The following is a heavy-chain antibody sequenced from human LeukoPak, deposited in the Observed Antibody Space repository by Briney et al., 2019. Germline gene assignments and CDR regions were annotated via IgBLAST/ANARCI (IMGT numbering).Heavy chain of an antibody. J-gene: IGHJ4*02. CDR1: GFTFSSYA. Sequence: GGSLRLSCAASGFTFSSYAMSWVRQAPGKGLEWVSAISGSGGSTYYADSVKGRFTISRDNSKNTLYLQMNSLRAEDTAVYYCARHPPYTSGWPLDYWGQGTLVTVSS. CDR3: ARHPPYTSGWPLDY. D-gene: IGHD6-19*01. CDR2: ISGSGGST. V-gene: IGHV3-23*01.